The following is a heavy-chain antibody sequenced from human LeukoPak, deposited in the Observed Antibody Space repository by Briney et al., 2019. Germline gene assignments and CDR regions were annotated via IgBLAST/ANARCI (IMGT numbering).Heavy chain of an antibody. D-gene: IGHD6-13*01. CDR3: AKDGTGYRYYFDY. V-gene: IGHV3-9*01. CDR2: ISWNSGSI. CDR1: GFTFDDYA. J-gene: IGHJ4*02. Sequence: GGSLRLSCAASGFTFDDYAMHWVRQAPGKGLEWVSGISWNSGSIGYADSVKGRFTISRDNAKNSLYLQMNSLRAEDTAFYYCAKDGTGYRYYFDYWGQGTLVTVSS.